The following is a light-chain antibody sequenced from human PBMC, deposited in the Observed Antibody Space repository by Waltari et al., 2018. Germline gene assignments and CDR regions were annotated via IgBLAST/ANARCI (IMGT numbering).Light chain of an antibody. Sequence: QLVLTQSPSASASLGASVKLTCTLSSGDSGFAITWHQQQPEKGPRYLMKVNSDGSHTRGDGIPDRFSASTSGAERHLTISSLQSEDEADYYCQTWGNGFRIFGGGTKLTV. J-gene: IGLJ2*01. CDR3: QTWGNGFRI. CDR1: SGDSGFA. CDR2: VNSDGSH. V-gene: IGLV4-69*01.